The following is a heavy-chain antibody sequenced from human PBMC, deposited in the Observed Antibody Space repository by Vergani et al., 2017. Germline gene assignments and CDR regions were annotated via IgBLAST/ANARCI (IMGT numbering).Heavy chain of an antibody. J-gene: IGHJ3*02. CDR1: GFTFSSYA. V-gene: IGHV3-9*01. D-gene: IGHD6-19*01. CDR3: AKGIGLVPYDAFDI. Sequence: EVQLLESGGGLVQPGGSLRLSCAASGFTFSSYAMSWVRQAPGKGLEWVSGISWNSGSIGYADSVKGRFTISRDNAKNSLYLQMNSLRAEDTALYYCAKGIGLVPYDAFDIWGQGTMVTVSS. CDR2: ISWNSGSI.